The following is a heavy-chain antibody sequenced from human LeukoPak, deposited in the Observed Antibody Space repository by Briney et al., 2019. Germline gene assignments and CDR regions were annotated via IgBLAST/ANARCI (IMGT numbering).Heavy chain of an antibody. CDR2: INHSGST. D-gene: IGHD2-2*01. CDR3: ARGRGYIVVVPAATAYFQH. CDR1: GGSFSGYY. J-gene: IGHJ1*01. Sequence: SETLSLTCAVYGGSFSGYYWSWIRQPPGKGLEWIGEINHSGSTNYNPSLKSRVTISVDTSKNQFSPKLSSVTAADTAVYYCARGRGYIVVVPAATAYFQHWGQGTLVTVSS. V-gene: IGHV4-34*01.